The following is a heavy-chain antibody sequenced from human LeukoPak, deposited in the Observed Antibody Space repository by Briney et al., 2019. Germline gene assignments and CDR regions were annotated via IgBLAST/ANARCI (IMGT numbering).Heavy chain of an antibody. Sequence: ASVKVSCKASGYTFTSYAMNWVRQAPGQGLEWMGWINTNTGNPTYAQGFTGRFVFSLDTAVSTAYLQISSLKAEDTAVYYCARDLGPYYYGSGSYYAFDIWGQGTMVTVSS. CDR2: INTNTGNP. D-gene: IGHD3-10*01. J-gene: IGHJ3*02. V-gene: IGHV7-4-1*02. CDR1: GYTFTSYA. CDR3: ARDLGPYYYGSGSYYAFDI.